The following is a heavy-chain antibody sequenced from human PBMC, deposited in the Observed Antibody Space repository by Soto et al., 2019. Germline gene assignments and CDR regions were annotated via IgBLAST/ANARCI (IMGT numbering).Heavy chain of an antibody. Sequence: ASVKVSCKASGYTFTSYDINWVRPATGQGLEWMGWMNPNSGNTGYAQKFQGRVTMTRNTSISTAYMELSSLRSEDTAVYYCARESDIAAAGHNWFDPWGQGTLVTVSS. CDR2: MNPNSGNT. D-gene: IGHD6-13*01. J-gene: IGHJ5*02. V-gene: IGHV1-8*01. CDR3: ARESDIAAAGHNWFDP. CDR1: GYTFTSYD.